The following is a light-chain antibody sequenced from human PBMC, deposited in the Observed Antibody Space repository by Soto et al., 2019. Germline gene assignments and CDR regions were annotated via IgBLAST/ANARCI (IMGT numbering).Light chain of an antibody. Sequence: QSALTQPASVSGSPGQSITISCTGTSSDVGVSNYVSWYQQHPGKAPKLMIYDVSNRPSGVSNRFSGSKSGNTASLTISGLQAEDEADYYCGSYTSSSTLYVFGTGTKVTVL. CDR2: DVS. CDR1: SSDVGVSNY. CDR3: GSYTSSSTLYV. J-gene: IGLJ1*01. V-gene: IGLV2-14*01.